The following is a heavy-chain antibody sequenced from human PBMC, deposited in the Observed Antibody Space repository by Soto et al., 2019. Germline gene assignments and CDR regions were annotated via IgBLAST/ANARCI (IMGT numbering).Heavy chain of an antibody. D-gene: IGHD3-10*01. CDR2: IYNDGTT. CDR1: GLPVAGRY. CDR3: VRPLPSGQTHARDV. Sequence: PGGSLRLSCVASGLPVAGRYMAWVRQAPGKGLEWASVIYNDGTTYYSQSVEGRFTISRDTSKNTLYLQMDRLRDEDTAVYYCVRPLPSGQTHARDVWAQGTTVTVSS. J-gene: IGHJ6*02. V-gene: IGHV3-53*01.